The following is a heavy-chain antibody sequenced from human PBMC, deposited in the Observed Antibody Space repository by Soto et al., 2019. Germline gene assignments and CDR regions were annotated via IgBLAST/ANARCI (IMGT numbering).Heavy chain of an antibody. D-gene: IGHD3-22*01. V-gene: IGHV3-30*04. CDR1: GFTFNTYA. CDR2: ISFDGRNK. J-gene: IGHJ4*02. Sequence: PGGSLRLSCAASGFTFNTYAMHWVRQAPGKGLEWVALISFDGRNKYYADSVKGRFTISRDNSRNTLFLQMNSLRAEDTAVYYCARDYYKYYDSSGYYRSPAYWGQGTLVTVSS. CDR3: ARDYYKYYDSSGYYRSPAY.